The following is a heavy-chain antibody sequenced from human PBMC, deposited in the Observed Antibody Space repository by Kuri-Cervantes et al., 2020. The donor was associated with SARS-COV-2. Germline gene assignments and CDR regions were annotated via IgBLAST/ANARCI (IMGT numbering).Heavy chain of an antibody. D-gene: IGHD5-12*01. CDR3: AEVSWEIVH. CDR1: GFTVSSNY. CDR2: IYSGGST. V-gene: IGHV3-66*02. J-gene: IGHJ4*02. Sequence: LSLTCAASGFTVSSNYMSWVRQAPGKGLEWVSVIYSGGSTYYADSVKGRFTISRDNSKNTLYLQMNSLRAEDTAVYYCAEVSWEIVHWGQGTLVTVSS.